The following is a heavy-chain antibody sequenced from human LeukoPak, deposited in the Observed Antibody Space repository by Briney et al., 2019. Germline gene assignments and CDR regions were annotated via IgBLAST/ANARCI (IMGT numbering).Heavy chain of an antibody. V-gene: IGHV1-69*05. J-gene: IGHJ4*02. D-gene: IGHD1-7*01. Sequence: VASVKVSCKASGGTFSSYAISWVRQAPGQGLEWMGGIIPIFGTANYAQKFQGRVTITTDESTSTAYMELSSLRSEDTPVYYCARSSIAGTTLGDYWGQGTLVTVSS. CDR3: ARSSIAGTTLGDY. CDR2: IIPIFGTA. CDR1: GGTFSSYA.